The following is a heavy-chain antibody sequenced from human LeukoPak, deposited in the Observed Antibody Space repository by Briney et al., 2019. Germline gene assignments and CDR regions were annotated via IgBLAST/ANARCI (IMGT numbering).Heavy chain of an antibody. V-gene: IGHV3-21*01. D-gene: IGHD3-10*01. Sequence: GGSLRLSCAAPGFTVSSNYMSWVRQAPGKGLEWVSSISTSSSHMYYADSVKGRFTISRDNAKNSLYLQMNTLRAEDTAVYYCARDDTSAHFFDYWGQGTLVTVSS. CDR2: ISTSSSHM. CDR3: ARDDTSAHFFDY. CDR1: GFTVSSNY. J-gene: IGHJ4*02.